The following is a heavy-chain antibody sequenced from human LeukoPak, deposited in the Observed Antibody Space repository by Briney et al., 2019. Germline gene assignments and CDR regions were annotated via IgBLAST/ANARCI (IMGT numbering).Heavy chain of an antibody. J-gene: IGHJ6*03. V-gene: IGHV3-30*04. Sequence: PGGSLRLSCAASGFTFSSYAMHWVRQAPGKGLEGVAVISYDGSNKYYADSVKGRFTISRDNSKNTLYLQMNSLRAEDTAVYYCARDPRGVGRSYYYYMDVWGKGTTVTVSS. CDR3: ARDPRGVGRSYYYYMDV. CDR1: GFTFSSYA. CDR2: ISYDGSNK. D-gene: IGHD1-26*01.